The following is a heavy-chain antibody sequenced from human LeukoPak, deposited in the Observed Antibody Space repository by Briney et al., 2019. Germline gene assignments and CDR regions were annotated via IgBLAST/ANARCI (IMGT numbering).Heavy chain of an antibody. Sequence: SETLSLTCTVSGGSISSGSYYWSWIRQPAGKGLEWIGRIYTSGSTNYNPSLKSRVTISVDTSKNQFFLKLSSVTAADTAVYYCARAGSVGGRWLQFEDYWGQGTLVTVSS. CDR1: GGSISSGSYY. CDR3: ARAGSVGGRWLQFEDY. D-gene: IGHD5-24*01. J-gene: IGHJ4*02. V-gene: IGHV4-61*02. CDR2: IYTSGST.